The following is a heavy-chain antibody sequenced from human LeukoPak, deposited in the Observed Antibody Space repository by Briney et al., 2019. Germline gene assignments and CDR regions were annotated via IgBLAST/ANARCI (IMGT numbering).Heavy chain of an antibody. V-gene: IGHV3-74*01. CDR1: GFTFSSYW. Sequence: GGSLGLSCAASGFTFSSYWMHWVRQAAGKGLVWVSHINRDGSSTSHADSVKGRFTISRDNAKNTLYLQMNSLRAEDTAVYYCARDSNYGMDVWGQGTTVTVSS. CDR3: ARDSNYGMDV. CDR2: INRDGSST. D-gene: IGHD4-11*01. J-gene: IGHJ6*02.